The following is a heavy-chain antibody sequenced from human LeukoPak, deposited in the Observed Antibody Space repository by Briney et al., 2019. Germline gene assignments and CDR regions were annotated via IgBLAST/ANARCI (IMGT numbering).Heavy chain of an antibody. D-gene: IGHD3-22*01. Sequence: SETLSLTCAVYGGSFSGYYWSWIRQPPGKGLEWIGEINHSGSTNYNPSLKSRVTISVDTSKNQFSLKLSSVTAADTAVYYCARGRYYDSRFDYWGQGTLVTVPS. CDR2: INHSGST. CDR1: GGSFSGYY. CDR3: ARGRYYDSRFDY. V-gene: IGHV4-34*01. J-gene: IGHJ4*02.